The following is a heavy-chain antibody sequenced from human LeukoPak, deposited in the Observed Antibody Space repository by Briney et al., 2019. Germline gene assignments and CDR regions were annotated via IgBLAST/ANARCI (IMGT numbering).Heavy chain of an antibody. D-gene: IGHD5-18*01. CDR3: ARDRPGNTAIDY. CDR1: GFTFSTYW. J-gene: IGHJ4*02. Sequence: PGGSLRLSCADSGFTFSTYWMHWVRQAPGKGLVWVSRTHSDGRSTSYADSVNGRFTISRDNAKITLYLQMNSLRAEDTAVYYCARDRPGNTAIDYWGQGTLVTVSS. CDR2: THSDGRST. V-gene: IGHV3-74*01.